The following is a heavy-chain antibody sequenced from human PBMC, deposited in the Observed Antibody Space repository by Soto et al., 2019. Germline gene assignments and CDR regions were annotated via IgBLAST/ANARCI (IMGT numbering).Heavy chain of an antibody. Sequence: SGPTLVNPTQTLTLTCSFSGFPLTTSPVGVGWIRQPPGKALEWLAVIYWDDDKRYNPSLRSGLTITKDTSKNQVVLPVTNMDPVDTATYYCAHRLGGFTWNDGYLDFWGQGTLVTVSS. CDR1: GFPLTTSPVG. CDR3: AHRLGGFTWNDGYLDF. CDR2: IYWDDDK. J-gene: IGHJ4*02. V-gene: IGHV2-5*02. D-gene: IGHD1-1*01.